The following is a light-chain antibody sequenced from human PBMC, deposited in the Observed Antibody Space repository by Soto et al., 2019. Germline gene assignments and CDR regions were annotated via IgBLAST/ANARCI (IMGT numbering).Light chain of an antibody. CDR3: QQRSNWPPVFT. CDR1: QSVSDN. Sequence: EIVMTQSPATLSVSPGERATLSCRAGQSVSDNLAWYQQRPGQAPRLLFYGASTRATGVPVRFSASGSGTEFTLTISSLEPEDFAVYYCQQRSNWPPVFTFGPGTKVDIK. V-gene: IGKV3-15*01. CDR2: GAS. J-gene: IGKJ3*01.